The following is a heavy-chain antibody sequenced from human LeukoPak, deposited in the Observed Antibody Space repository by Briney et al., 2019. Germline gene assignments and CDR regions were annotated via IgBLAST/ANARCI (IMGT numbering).Heavy chain of an antibody. Sequence: SETLSLTCTVSGGSISSSSYFWGWIRLPPGKGLEWIGTISYSGSTNYNPSLKSRVTISVDTSKNQFSLKLSSVTAADTAVYYCAREVWDGYNLDYWGQGTLVTVSS. CDR3: AREVWDGYNLDY. D-gene: IGHD5-24*01. CDR1: GGSISSSSYF. V-gene: IGHV4-39*07. CDR2: ISYSGST. J-gene: IGHJ4*02.